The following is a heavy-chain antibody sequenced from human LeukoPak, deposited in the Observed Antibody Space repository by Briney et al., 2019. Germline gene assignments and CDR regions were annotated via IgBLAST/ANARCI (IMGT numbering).Heavy chain of an antibody. CDR3: VRRPQLWPSH. J-gene: IGHJ4*02. D-gene: IGHD2-21*01. CDR2: IYPGDSDT. CDR1: GYPFPNYW. Sequence: GESLKISCQASGYPFPNYWIGWVRHMPGEGLEWVAIIYPGDSDTRYSPSFQGQVTISSDKSISTAYLQWRSLKVSDSAMYYCVRRPQLWPSHWGQGTLVTVSS. V-gene: IGHV5-51*01.